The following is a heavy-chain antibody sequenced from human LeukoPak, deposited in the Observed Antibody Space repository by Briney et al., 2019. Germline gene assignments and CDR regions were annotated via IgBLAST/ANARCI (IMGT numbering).Heavy chain of an antibody. J-gene: IGHJ4*02. CDR3: ALQRTLWQQLLDY. D-gene: IGHD6-13*01. CDR2: ISGSGDST. Sequence: GGSLRLSCAASGFTFNSYAMTWVRQAPGKGLEWVSTISGSGDSTYYADSVKGRFTISRDNFKSTLYLQMNSLRAEDTAVYYCALQRTLWQQLLDYWGQGTLVTVSS. V-gene: IGHV3-23*01. CDR1: GFTFNSYA.